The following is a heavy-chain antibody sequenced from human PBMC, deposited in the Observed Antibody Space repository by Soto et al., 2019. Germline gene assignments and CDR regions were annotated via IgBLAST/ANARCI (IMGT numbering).Heavy chain of an antibody. CDR1: GFTFSSYS. D-gene: IGHD2-2*01. CDR3: ARDTQLKEGMDV. CDR2: ISSSSTI. V-gene: IGHV3-48*02. J-gene: IGHJ6*02. Sequence: GGSLRLSCAASGFTFSSYSMNWVRQAPGKGLEWVSYISSSSTIYYADSVKGRFTISRDNAKNSLYLQMNSLRDEDTAVYYCARDTQLKEGMDVWGQGTTVTVSS.